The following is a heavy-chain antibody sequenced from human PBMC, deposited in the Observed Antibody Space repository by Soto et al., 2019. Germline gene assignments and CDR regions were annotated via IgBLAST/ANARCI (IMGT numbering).Heavy chain of an antibody. J-gene: IGHJ4*02. V-gene: IGHV5-51*01. CDR2: IYPGDSDT. D-gene: IGHD4-17*01. CDR3: ARLINEYGDYLYFDY. CDR1: GYSFTSYW. Sequence: PGESLKISCKGSGYSFTSYWIGWLLQIPWKGLEWMGIIYPGDSDTRYSPSFQGQVTISADKSISTAYLQWSSLKASDTAMYYCARLINEYGDYLYFDYWGQRTLVTVSS.